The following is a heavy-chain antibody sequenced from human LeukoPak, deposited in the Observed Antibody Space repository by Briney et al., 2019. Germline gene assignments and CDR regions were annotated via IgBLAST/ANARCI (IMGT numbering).Heavy chain of an antibody. Sequence: SETLSLTCTVSGGSISSSSYYWGWIRQPPGKGLEWIGSIYYSGSTYYNPSLKSRVTISVDTSKNQFSLKLSSVTAADTAVYYCARQERGYDGSGHRAFDIWGQGTMVTISS. D-gene: IGHD3-22*01. V-gene: IGHV4-39*01. CDR3: ARQERGYDGSGHRAFDI. J-gene: IGHJ3*02. CDR1: GGSISSSSYY. CDR2: IYYSGST.